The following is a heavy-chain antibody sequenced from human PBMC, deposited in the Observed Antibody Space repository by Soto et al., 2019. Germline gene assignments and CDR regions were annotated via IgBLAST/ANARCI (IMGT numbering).Heavy chain of an antibody. CDR3: ARGKGYCSGGSCYPYNWFDP. V-gene: IGHV4-30-4*01. CDR1: GGSISSGDYY. D-gene: IGHD2-15*01. J-gene: IGHJ5*02. CDR2: IYYSGST. Sequence: QVQLQESGPGLVKPSQTLSLTCTVSGGSISSGDYYWSWIRQPPGKGLEWIGYIYYSGSTYYNPSLKSRVTISVDTSKNQFSLKLSSVTAADTAVYYCARGKGYCSGGSCYPYNWFDPWGQGTLVTVSS.